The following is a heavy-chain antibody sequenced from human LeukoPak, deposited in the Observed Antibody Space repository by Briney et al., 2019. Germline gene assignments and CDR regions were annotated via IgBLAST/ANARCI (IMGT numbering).Heavy chain of an antibody. D-gene: IGHD3-16*01. CDR2: IGSSDSTI. J-gene: IGHJ4*02. CDR3: ARVDLGDY. V-gene: IGHV3-48*03. CDR1: GFTFSSYE. Sequence: GGSLRLSCAASGFTFSSYEMNWVRQAPGKGLEWVSYIGSSDSTIYYADSVKGRFTISRDNAKNSLYLQMNSLRAEDTAVYYCARVDLGDYWGQGTLVTVSS.